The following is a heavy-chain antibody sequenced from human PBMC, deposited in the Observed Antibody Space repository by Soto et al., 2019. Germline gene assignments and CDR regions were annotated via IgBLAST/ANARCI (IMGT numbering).Heavy chain of an antibody. CDR2: ISGSGGST. D-gene: IGHD3-9*01. CDR3: AKEPLEGYDILTGYFDY. V-gene: IGHV3-23*01. J-gene: IGHJ4*02. CDR1: GFTFSSYA. Sequence: GGSLRLSCAASGFTFSSYAMSWVRQAPGKGLEWVSAISGSGGSTYYADSVKGRFTISRDNSKNTLYLQMNSLRAEDTAVYYCAKEPLEGYDILTGYFDYWGQGTLVTVSS.